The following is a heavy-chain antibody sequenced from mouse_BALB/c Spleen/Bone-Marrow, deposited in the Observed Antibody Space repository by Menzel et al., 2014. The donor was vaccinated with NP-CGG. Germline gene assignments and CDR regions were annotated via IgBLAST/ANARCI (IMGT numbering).Heavy chain of an antibody. V-gene: IGHV1S29*02. J-gene: IGHJ4*01. CDR1: GLTLTDYN. D-gene: IGHD2-1*01. Sequence: VQLQPSGPEMVKPGASVKLSCKASGLTLTDYNMHWVTQSPGKSLEWIGYIYPYTGGIGSNQKVNNKTTLTVDNSSSTAYMELRSLTSEDSAVYYCARGIYYGNYDYAMDYRSQGTPGTAAS. CDR2: IYPYTGGI. CDR3: ARGIYYGNYDYAMDY.